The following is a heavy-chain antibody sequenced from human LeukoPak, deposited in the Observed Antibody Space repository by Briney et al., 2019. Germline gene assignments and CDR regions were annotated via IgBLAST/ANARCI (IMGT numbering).Heavy chain of an antibody. CDR3: ARVRSSSQTYAFDI. V-gene: IGHV3-48*03. CDR1: GFTFSSYE. Sequence: PGGSLRLSCAASGFTFSSYEMNWVRQAPGKGLEWVSYISSSGSIIHYADAVKGRFTISRDNAKNSLYLQMNSLRAEDTAVYYCARVRSSSQTYAFDIWGQGTMVTVSS. J-gene: IGHJ3*02. D-gene: IGHD2-2*01. CDR2: ISSSGSII.